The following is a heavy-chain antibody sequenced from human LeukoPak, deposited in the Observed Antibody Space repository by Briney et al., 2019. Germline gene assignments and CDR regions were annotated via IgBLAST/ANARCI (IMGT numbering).Heavy chain of an antibody. D-gene: IGHD1-1*01. CDR1: GFTFRSYW. CDR2: INIDGSSG. Sequence: GGSLRLSCAASGFTFRSYWMHWVRQAPGKGLVWVSRINIDGSSGSYADSVEGRFTISRDNAKNTVYLQMNSLRAEDTAVYYCAKDLEYWGQGTLVTVSS. J-gene: IGHJ4*02. V-gene: IGHV3-74*01. CDR3: AKDLEY.